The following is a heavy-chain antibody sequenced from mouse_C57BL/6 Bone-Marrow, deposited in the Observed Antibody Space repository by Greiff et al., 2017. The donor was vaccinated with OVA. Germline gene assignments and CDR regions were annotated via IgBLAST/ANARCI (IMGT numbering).Heavy chain of an antibody. Sequence: EVQLVESGPELVKPGASVKIPCKASGYTFTDYNMDWVKQSHGKSLEWIGDINPNNGGTIYNQKFKGKATLTVDKSSSTAYMELRSLTSEDTAVYYCARGKVYAMDYWGQGTSVTVSS. V-gene: IGHV1-18*01. J-gene: IGHJ4*01. CDR3: ARGKVYAMDY. CDR2: INPNNGGT. CDR1: GYTFTDYN.